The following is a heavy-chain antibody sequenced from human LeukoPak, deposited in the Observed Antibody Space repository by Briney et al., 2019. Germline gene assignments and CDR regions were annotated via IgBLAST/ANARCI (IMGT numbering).Heavy chain of an antibody. CDR3: ARENSGSYREFDY. CDR2: VYPSGST. V-gene: IGHV4-4*07. D-gene: IGHD1-26*01. CDR1: GGSISSYY. Sequence: SETLSLTCTASGGSISSYYWTWIRQPAGKGLEWIGRVYPSGSTNYNPSLKSRVTMSVDTSKNQFSLKLSSVTAADTALYYCARENSGSYREFDYWGQGTLVTVSS. J-gene: IGHJ4*02.